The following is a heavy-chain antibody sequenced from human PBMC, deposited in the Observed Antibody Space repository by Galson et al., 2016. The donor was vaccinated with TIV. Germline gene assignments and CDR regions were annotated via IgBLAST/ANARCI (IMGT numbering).Heavy chain of an antibody. CDR2: IYPGDSDT. V-gene: IGHV5-51*01. CDR1: GYSFTGSW. J-gene: IGHJ6*02. D-gene: IGHD1-1*01. Sequence: QSGAEVKKPGESLKISCKGSGYSFTGSWIDRVRQVPGKGLEWMGVIYPGDSDTKYSPACHGHVTIGVDTSISTAFLEWSSLKAADTAIYYCARRGREETNEGGLDVWGQGTTVTVSS. CDR3: ARRGREETNEGGLDV.